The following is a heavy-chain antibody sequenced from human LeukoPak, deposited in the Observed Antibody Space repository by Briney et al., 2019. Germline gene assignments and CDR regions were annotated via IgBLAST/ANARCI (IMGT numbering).Heavy chain of an antibody. V-gene: IGHV3-30*02. J-gene: IGHJ6*02. CDR1: GFTLSSYG. D-gene: IGHD2-2*02. CDR3: TKDWPSYCSSTSCYTFYYYYGMDV. CDR2: IRYDGSNK. Sequence: GGSLRLSCAASGFTLSSYGMHWVRQAPGKGLEGVAFIRYDGSNKYYADPVKGRFTISSDNSKNTLDLQMNGLRAEDTAVYYCTKDWPSYCSSTSCYTFYYYYGMDVWGQGTTVSVSS.